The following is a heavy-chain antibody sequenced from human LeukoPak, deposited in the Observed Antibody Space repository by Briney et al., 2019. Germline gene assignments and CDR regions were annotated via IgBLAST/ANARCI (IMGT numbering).Heavy chain of an antibody. Sequence: PSETLFLTCTVSGGSISSSSYYWGWIRQPPGKGLEWIGSIYYSGSTYYNPSLKSRVTISVDTSKNQFSLKLSSVTAADTAVYYCARMGENGGYTTTFDYWGQGTLATVSS. CDR2: IYYSGST. J-gene: IGHJ4*02. D-gene: IGHD4-23*01. V-gene: IGHV4-39*01. CDR3: ARMGENGGYTTTFDY. CDR1: GGSISSSSYY.